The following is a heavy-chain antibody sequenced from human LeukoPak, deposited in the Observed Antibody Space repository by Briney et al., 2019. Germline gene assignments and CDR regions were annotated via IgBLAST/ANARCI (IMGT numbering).Heavy chain of an antibody. V-gene: IGHV4-4*02. CDR3: VRGITVIRGVSDY. Sequence: PSGTLSLTCAVSGGSISSNNWWSWVRQPPGKGLEWIGEIYHSGTTNYNPSLRSRVTISVDKSKNQFSLKLSSVTAADTAVYYCVRGITVIRGVSDYWGQGALVTVSS. CDR2: IYHSGTT. D-gene: IGHD3-10*01. J-gene: IGHJ4*02. CDR1: GGSISSNNW.